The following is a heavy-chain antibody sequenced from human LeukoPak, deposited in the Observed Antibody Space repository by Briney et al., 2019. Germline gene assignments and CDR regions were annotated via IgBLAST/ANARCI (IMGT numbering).Heavy chain of an antibody. CDR3: AKSITMVRGVITKYYGMDV. Sequence: GGSLRLSCAASGFTFSSCGMHWVRQAPGKGLEWVAFIRYDGSNKYYADSVKGQFTISRDNSKNTLYLQMNSLRAEDTAVYYCAKSITMVRGVITKYYGMDVWGQGTTVTVSS. V-gene: IGHV3-30*02. CDR2: IRYDGSNK. CDR1: GFTFSSCG. D-gene: IGHD3-10*01. J-gene: IGHJ6*02.